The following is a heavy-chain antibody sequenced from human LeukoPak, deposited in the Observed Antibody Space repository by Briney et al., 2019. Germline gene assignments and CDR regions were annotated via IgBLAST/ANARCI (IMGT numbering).Heavy chain of an antibody. J-gene: IGHJ6*03. CDR3: ARDQEGYCSSTSCPPHYYYYMDV. D-gene: IGHD2-2*01. Sequence: PSETLSLTCTVSGGSISSYYWSWIREPPGKGLEWIGYIYYSGSTNYTPSLTSRVTISVDTSKNQFSLKLSSVTAADTAVYYCARDQEGYCSSTSCPPHYYYYMDVWGKGTTVTVSS. CDR2: IYYSGST. CDR1: GGSISSYY. V-gene: IGHV4-59*01.